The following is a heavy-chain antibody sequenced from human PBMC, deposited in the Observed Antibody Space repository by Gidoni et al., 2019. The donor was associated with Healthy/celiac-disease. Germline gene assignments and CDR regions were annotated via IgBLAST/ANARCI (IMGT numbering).Heavy chain of an antibody. Sequence: EVQLVESGGGLVKPGGSLRLSCAASGFTFSNAWMSWVRQAPGKGLEWIGRIKSKTDGGTTDYAAPVKGRFTISRDDSKNTLYLQMNSLKTEDTAVYYCTTDVNWELGDYWGQGTLVTVSS. D-gene: IGHD1-26*01. CDR2: IKSKTDGGTT. CDR3: TTDVNWELGDY. J-gene: IGHJ4*02. V-gene: IGHV3-15*01. CDR1: GFTFSNAW.